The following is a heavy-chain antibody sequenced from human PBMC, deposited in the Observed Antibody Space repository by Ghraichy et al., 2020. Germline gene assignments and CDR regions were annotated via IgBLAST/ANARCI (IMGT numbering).Heavy chain of an antibody. V-gene: IGHV4-61*02. CDR1: GGSISSGSYY. D-gene: IGHD2-2*01. CDR2: IYPSGNT. CDR3: ARGYCSSTSCYAGDY. Sequence: SETLSLTCTVSGGSISSGSYYWSWIRQPAGKGLEWIGRIYPSGNTNYNPSLESRVTISIDTSKNQFSLKVNSVTTADTAVYYCARGYCSSTSCYAGDYWGQGTLVTVSS. J-gene: IGHJ4*02.